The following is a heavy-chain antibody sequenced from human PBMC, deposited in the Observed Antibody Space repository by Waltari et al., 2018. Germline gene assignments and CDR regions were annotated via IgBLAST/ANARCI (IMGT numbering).Heavy chain of an antibody. Sequence: QLQLQESGPGLVKPSETLSLPCTVSGGSISSSSYYWGWIRQPPGKGLEWIGSIYYSGSTYYNPSLKSRGTISVDTSKNQFSLKLSCVTAADTAVYYCARVYYDFWSGYSYYFDYWGQGTLVTVSS. D-gene: IGHD3-3*01. J-gene: IGHJ4*02. CDR3: ARVYYDFWSGYSYYFDY. CDR2: IYYSGST. V-gene: IGHV4-39*07. CDR1: GGSISSSSYY.